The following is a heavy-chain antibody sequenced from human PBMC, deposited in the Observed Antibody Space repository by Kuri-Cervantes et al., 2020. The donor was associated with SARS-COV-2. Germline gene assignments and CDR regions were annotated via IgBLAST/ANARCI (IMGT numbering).Heavy chain of an antibody. Sequence: ASVKVSCKASGCTFTGYYMHWVRQAPGQRLEWMGWINPNSGGTNYAQKFQGRVTMTRDTSISTAYMELSRLRSDDTAVYYCARITGDKNFDYWGQGTLVTVSS. V-gene: IGHV1-2*02. CDR2: INPNSGGT. D-gene: IGHD7-27*01. CDR1: GCTFTGYY. J-gene: IGHJ4*02. CDR3: ARITGDKNFDY.